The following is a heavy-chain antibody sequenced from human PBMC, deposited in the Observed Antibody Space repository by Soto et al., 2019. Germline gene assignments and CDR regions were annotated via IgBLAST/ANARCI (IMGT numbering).Heavy chain of an antibody. CDR1: GFTFSSYW. CDR2: IREDGGET. J-gene: IGHJ3*02. CDR3: VRDSNPQIIDWYAALDI. V-gene: IGHV3-7*01. D-gene: IGHD3-9*01. Sequence: QLVESGGGLVQPGGSLRLSCEASGFTFSSYWMTWVRQARGKGLEWVANIREDGGETNYADSVKGRFTISRDNARKLLYLQMNSLRVEDTALYYCVRDSNPQIIDWYAALDIWGQGTVVTVSS.